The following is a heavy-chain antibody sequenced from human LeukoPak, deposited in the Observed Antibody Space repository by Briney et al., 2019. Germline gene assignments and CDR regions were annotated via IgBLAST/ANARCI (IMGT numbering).Heavy chain of an antibody. CDR2: ISTSSSYI. CDR1: GFTFSSYG. D-gene: IGHD1-26*01. Sequence: PGGSLRLSCAASGFTFSSYGMRWVRQAPGKGLEWVSSISTSSSYIYYADSVKGRFTISRDNAKNSLYLQMNSLRAEDTAVYYCARAYSGHYGLGYYYMDVWGKGTTVTISS. V-gene: IGHV3-21*01. CDR3: ARAYSGHYGLGYYYMDV. J-gene: IGHJ6*03.